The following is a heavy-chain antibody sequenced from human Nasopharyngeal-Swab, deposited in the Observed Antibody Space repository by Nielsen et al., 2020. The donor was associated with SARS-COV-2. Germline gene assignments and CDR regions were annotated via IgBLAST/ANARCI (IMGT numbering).Heavy chain of an antibody. Sequence: SVKVSCKASGGTFSSYAISWVRQAPGQGLEWMGGIIPIFGTANYAQKFQGRVTITADESTSTAYMELGSLRSEDTAVYYCARSEVLIAVAGTYYFDYWGQGTLVTVSS. J-gene: IGHJ4*02. CDR1: GGTFSSYA. CDR3: ARSEVLIAVAGTYYFDY. CDR2: IIPIFGTA. D-gene: IGHD6-19*01. V-gene: IGHV1-69*13.